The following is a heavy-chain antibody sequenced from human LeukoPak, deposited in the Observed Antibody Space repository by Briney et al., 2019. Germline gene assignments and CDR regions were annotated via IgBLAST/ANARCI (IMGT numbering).Heavy chain of an antibody. CDR3: ARVLLERPGIDSFDM. J-gene: IGHJ3*02. Sequence: GGSLRLSCGASGFRLGSYSMDWVRQAPGKGLEWVSQINSGSSTIYYADSVKGRFTISRDNAGNSLYLQMNSLRDEDTAVYYCARVLLERPGIDSFDMWGQGTMVTVSS. D-gene: IGHD1-1*01. CDR2: INSGSSTI. CDR1: GFRLGSYS. V-gene: IGHV3-48*02.